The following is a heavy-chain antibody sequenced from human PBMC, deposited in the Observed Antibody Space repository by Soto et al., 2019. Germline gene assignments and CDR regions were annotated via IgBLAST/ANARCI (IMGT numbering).Heavy chain of an antibody. J-gene: IGHJ4*02. D-gene: IGHD3-10*01. CDR2: IYSGGYT. Sequence: EVQLVESGGGLIQPGGSLRLSCAVSGFTVSNNYMSWVRQAPGKGLEGVSVIYSGGYTAYGDSVKGRFTISRDNSKNTLNLQKNALGPDDRAVYYWGELRGGGGYWGQGTLVTVSS. CDR3: GELRGGGGY. CDR1: GFTVSNNY. V-gene: IGHV3-53*01.